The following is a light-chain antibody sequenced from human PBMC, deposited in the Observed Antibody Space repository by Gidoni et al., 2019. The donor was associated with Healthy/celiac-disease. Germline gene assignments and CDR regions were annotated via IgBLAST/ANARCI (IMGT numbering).Light chain of an antibody. CDR1: SSDVGGYNY. Sequence: QSALTQPASVSGSPGQSITISCTGTSSDVGGYNYVSWYQQHPGKAPKRMIYDVSNRPSGVSNRFSGSKSGNTASLTISGLQAEDEADYYCSSYTSSSTHVVFGGGTKLTGL. CDR2: DVS. CDR3: SSYTSSSTHVV. V-gene: IGLV2-14*03. J-gene: IGLJ2*01.